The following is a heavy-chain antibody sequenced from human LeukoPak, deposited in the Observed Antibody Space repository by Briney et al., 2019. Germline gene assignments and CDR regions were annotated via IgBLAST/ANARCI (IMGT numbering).Heavy chain of an antibody. D-gene: IGHD6-13*01. CDR3: ASLGYSHDAFDI. J-gene: IGHJ3*02. V-gene: IGHV1-69*13. CDR1: GGTFSSYA. Sequence: SVKVSCKASGGTFSSYAISWVRQAPGQGLEWMGGIIPIFGTANYAQKFQGRVTITADESTSTACMELSSLRSEDTAVYYCASLGYSHDAFDIWGQGTMVTVSS. CDR2: IIPIFGTA.